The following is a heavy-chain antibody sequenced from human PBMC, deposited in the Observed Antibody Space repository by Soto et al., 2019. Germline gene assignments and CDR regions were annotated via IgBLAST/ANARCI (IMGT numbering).Heavy chain of an antibody. J-gene: IGHJ5*02. CDR1: GFTFSSYG. CDR3: AKDRPPADIVVVPAAIWSYWFDP. D-gene: IGHD2-2*01. V-gene: IGHV3-30*18. CDR2: ISYDGSNK. Sequence: GGSLRLSCAASGFTFSSYGMHWVRQAPGKGLEWVAVISYDGSNKYYADSVKGRFTISRDNSKNTLYLQMNSLRAEDTAVYYCAKDRPPADIVVVPAAIWSYWFDPWGQGTLVTVSS.